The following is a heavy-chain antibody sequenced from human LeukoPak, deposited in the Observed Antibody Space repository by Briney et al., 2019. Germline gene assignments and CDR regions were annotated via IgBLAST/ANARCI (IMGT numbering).Heavy chain of an antibody. CDR3: ARGGVGTTVSTFAY. D-gene: IGHD5/OR15-5a*01. Sequence: SQTLSLTCAISGDXVSSNSAAWNWVRQSPSRGLEWLGRTYYRSKWYNDYAVSVKSRITIDPDTSKNQFSLQLNSVTPEDTAVYFCARGGVGTTVSTFAYWGQGTLVTVSS. J-gene: IGHJ4*02. V-gene: IGHV6-1*01. CDR2: TYYRSKWYN. CDR1: GDXVSSNSAA.